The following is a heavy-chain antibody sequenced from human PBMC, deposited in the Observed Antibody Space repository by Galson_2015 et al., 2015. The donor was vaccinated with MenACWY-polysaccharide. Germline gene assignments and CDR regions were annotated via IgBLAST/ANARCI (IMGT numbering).Heavy chain of an antibody. CDR3: AKGPQAGGWSWDFGR. CDR1: GFTFSNYA. Sequence: SLRLSCAASGFTFSNYAMTWVRQAPGKGLEWVSSFDGSGGHPYYADSVRGRFAVSRDDSKNTLYLEMNSLRVDDTAVYYCAKGPQAGGWSWDFGRWGQGTRIIVSS. V-gene: IGHV3-23*01. CDR2: FDGSGGHP. J-gene: IGHJ5*02. D-gene: IGHD6-13*01.